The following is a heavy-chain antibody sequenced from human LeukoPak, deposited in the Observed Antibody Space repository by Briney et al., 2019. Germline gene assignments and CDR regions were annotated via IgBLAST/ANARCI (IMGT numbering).Heavy chain of an antibody. CDR2: IYTSGST. CDR1: GGSSSSYY. CDR3: ARHPSLSITN. Sequence: SETLSLTCTVSGGSSSSYYWSWIRQPPGKGLEWIGYIYTSGSTNYNPSLKSRVTISVDTSKNQFSLKLSSVTAADTAVYYCARHPSLSITNWGQGTLVTVSS. V-gene: IGHV4-4*09. J-gene: IGHJ4*02. D-gene: IGHD1-1*01.